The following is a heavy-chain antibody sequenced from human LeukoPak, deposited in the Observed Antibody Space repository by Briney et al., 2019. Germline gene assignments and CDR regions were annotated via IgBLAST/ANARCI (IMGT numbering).Heavy chain of an antibody. CDR3: ARTVYYDSSGYYYYYYYMDV. Sequence: GGSLRLSCAASGFTVSSNYMSWVRQAPGKGLEWVSVIYSGGSTYYADSVKGRFTISRDNSKNTLYLQMNSLRAEDTALYHCARTVYYDSSGYYYYYYYMDVWGKGTTVTISS. D-gene: IGHD3-22*01. J-gene: IGHJ6*03. V-gene: IGHV3-53*01. CDR2: IYSGGST. CDR1: GFTVSSNY.